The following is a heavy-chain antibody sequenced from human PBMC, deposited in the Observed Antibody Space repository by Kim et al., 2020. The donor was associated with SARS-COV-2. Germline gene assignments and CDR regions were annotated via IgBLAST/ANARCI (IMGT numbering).Heavy chain of an antibody. CDR2: INPDGGYT. Sequence: GGSLRLSCAASGFSFSSYWMHWVRQTPGKGLLWVSRINPDGGYTSYADSVKDQFTISRDNAKNTLYLQMNTLRVEDTAVYFCVMAYGAYSDYWGQGTLAT. D-gene: IGHD4-17*01. CDR3: VMAYGAYSDY. J-gene: IGHJ4*02. V-gene: IGHV3-74*01. CDR1: GFSFSSYW.